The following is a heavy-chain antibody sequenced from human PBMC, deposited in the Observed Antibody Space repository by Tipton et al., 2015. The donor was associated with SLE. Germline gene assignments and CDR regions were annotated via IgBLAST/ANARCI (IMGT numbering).Heavy chain of an antibody. CDR2: INSDGSST. Sequence: LSLTCAASGFTFSSYWMYWVRQAPGKGPVWVSRINSDGSSTTYADSVKGRFTTSRDNAKNTLLLQMNSLGAEDTALYYCARSRVVDTYDAFDIWGQGTMVTVSS. V-gene: IGHV3-74*01. D-gene: IGHD3-22*01. J-gene: IGHJ3*02. CDR1: GFTFSSYW. CDR3: ARSRVVDTYDAFDI.